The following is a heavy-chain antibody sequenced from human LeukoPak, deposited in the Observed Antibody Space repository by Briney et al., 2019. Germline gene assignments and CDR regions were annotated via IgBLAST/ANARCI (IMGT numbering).Heavy chain of an antibody. D-gene: IGHD3-9*01. J-gene: IGHJ4*02. CDR2: IYYSGST. Sequence: SETLSLTCTVSGGSISSYYWSWIRQPPGKGLEWIGYIYYSGSTNYNPSLKSRVTISVDTSKNQFSLKLSSVTAADTAVYYCARGDDILTGFDYWGQGTLVTVSS. V-gene: IGHV4-59*01. CDR1: GGSISSYY. CDR3: ARGDDILTGFDY.